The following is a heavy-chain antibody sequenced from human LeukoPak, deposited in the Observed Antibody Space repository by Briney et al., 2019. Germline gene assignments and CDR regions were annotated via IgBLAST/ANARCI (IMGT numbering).Heavy chain of an antibody. CDR1: GFTFSSYW. CDR3: ARGGPPITMVRGVSSYGMDV. CDR2: INNDGSST. J-gene: IGHJ6*02. Sequence: GGSLRLSCAASGFTFSSYWMHWVRQAPGKGLVWVSRINNDGSSTSYADSVKGRFNISRDNGKSTLYLQMNSLRAEDTAVYYCARGGPPITMVRGVSSYGMDVWGQGTTVSVSS. V-gene: IGHV3-74*01. D-gene: IGHD3-10*01.